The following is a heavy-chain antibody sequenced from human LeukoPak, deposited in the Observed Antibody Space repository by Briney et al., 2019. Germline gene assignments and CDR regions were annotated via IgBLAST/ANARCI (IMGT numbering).Heavy chain of an antibody. CDR1: GFTFEDYG. J-gene: IGHJ6*03. CDR3: ARDLMMEGRYFYHYMDV. Sequence: GGSLRLSCAVSGFTFEDYGMSWVRQGPGKGLEWVAGINWNGIIKRYVDSVRGRCTISRDKATNSLYLQMNSLRKEDTALYYCARDLMMEGRYFYHYMDVWGKGTTVTVSS. D-gene: IGHD2-8*01. CDR2: INWNGIIK. V-gene: IGHV3-20*04.